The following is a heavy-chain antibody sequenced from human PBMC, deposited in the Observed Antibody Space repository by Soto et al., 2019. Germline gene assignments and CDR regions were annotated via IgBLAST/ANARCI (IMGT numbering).Heavy chain of an antibody. V-gene: IGHV1-18*01. CDR1: GYTFTSYG. Sequence: QVQLVQSGAEVKKPGASVKVSCKASGYTFTSYGISWVRQAPGQGLEWMGWISANNGNTNYAQKLQGSVTMTANTPTSTAYMELRSLSPDDTAVYYCARDRGSYALDSWGQGTLVTVSS. CDR3: ARDRGSYALDS. CDR2: ISANNGNT. J-gene: IGHJ4*02. D-gene: IGHD1-26*01.